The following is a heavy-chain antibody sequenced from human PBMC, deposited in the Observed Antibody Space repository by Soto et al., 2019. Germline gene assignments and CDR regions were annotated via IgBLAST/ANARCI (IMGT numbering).Heavy chain of an antibody. Sequence: PSETLSLTCTVSGGSISSGDYYWSWIRQPPGKGLEWIGYIYYSGSTYYNPSLKSRVTISVDTSKNQFSLKLSSVTAADTVAYYCARDAKPEAFDIWGQGTMVT. D-gene: IGHD2-2*01. J-gene: IGHJ3*02. V-gene: IGHV4-30-4*08. CDR1: GGSISSGDYY. CDR3: ARDAKPEAFDI. CDR2: IYYSGST.